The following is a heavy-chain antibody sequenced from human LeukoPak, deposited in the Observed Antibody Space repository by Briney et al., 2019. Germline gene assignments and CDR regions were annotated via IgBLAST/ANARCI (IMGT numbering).Heavy chain of an antibody. V-gene: IGHV3-23*01. Sequence: GGSLRLSCTASGFTFDSYAMSWVRQAPGKGLEWVSAISGSGGSTYYADSVKGRFTISRDNSKNTLYLQMNSLRAEDTAVYYCAKAVHYYGSGRGFDYWGQGTLVTVSS. D-gene: IGHD3-10*01. CDR1: GFTFDSYA. J-gene: IGHJ4*02. CDR3: AKAVHYYGSGRGFDY. CDR2: ISGSGGST.